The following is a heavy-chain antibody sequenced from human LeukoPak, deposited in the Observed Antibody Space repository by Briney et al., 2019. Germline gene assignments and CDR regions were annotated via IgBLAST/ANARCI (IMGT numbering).Heavy chain of an antibody. CDR3: ARHGLLWFGASWFDP. V-gene: IGHV4-4*09. D-gene: IGHD3-10*01. CDR1: GGSISSYY. Sequence: SETLSLTCTVSGGSISSYYWSWIRQPPGKGLEWIGYIYTSGSTNYNPSLKSRVTISVDTSKNQFSLKLSSVTAADTAVYYCARHGLLWFGASWFDPWGQGTLVTVSS. J-gene: IGHJ5*02. CDR2: IYTSGST.